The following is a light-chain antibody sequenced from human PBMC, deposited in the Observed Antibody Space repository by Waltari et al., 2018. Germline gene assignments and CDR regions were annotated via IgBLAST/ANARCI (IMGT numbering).Light chain of an antibody. CDR1: SGHSSNI. V-gene: IGLV4-69*01. CDR2: VNSDGSH. J-gene: IGLJ3*02. Sequence: QLVLTQSPSASASLGASVKLTCTLSSGHSSNIIAWLQQQPGKGPRYLMKVNSDGSHRKGAAIPDRVSVSSSGAERYLTISSLQSEDEADYYCETGGHGTWVFGGGTKLTVL. CDR3: ETGGHGTWV.